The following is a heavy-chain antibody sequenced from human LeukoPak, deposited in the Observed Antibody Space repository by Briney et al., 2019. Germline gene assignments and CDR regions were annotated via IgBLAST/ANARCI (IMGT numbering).Heavy chain of an antibody. CDR3: ARAGYYYDSSGYLGAFDI. V-gene: IGHV4-59*08. J-gene: IGHJ3*02. D-gene: IGHD3-22*01. CDR2: IYYSGST. CDR1: GGSISSYY. Sequence: SETLSLTCTVSGGSISSYYWSWIRQPPGKGLEWIGYIYYSGSTYYNPSLKSRVTISVDTSKNQFSLKLSSVTAADTAVYYCARAGYYYDSSGYLGAFDIWGQGTMVTVSS.